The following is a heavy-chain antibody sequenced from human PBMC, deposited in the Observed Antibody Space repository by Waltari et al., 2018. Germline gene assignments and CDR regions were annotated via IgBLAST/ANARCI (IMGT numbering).Heavy chain of an antibody. J-gene: IGHJ4*02. D-gene: IGHD2-15*01. CDR2: VRGDWKT. CDR3: ARDRGRGLYLDS. V-gene: IGHV4-4*02. CDR1: GDSMSTTDC. Sequence: QLQLQESGPELVKPSGTLSLTCAVSGDSMSTTDCWSWVRQPPGKGLEWMGQVRGDWKTNYNPSFASRVTISLDTYNKQFSLKVTSATAADTAVYYCARDRGRGLYLDSWGPGILVTVSP.